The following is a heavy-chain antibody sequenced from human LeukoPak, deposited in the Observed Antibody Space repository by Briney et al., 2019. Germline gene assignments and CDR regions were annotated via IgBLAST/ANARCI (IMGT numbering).Heavy chain of an antibody. CDR1: GYTFTSYY. J-gene: IGHJ4*02. CDR3: ARGVIGQARFGSYFDY. Sequence: ASVKVSCKASGYTFTSYYMHWVRQAPGQGLEWMGIINPSGGSTSYAQKFQGRVTMTRDMSTSTVYMELSSLRSEDTAVYYCARGVIGQARFGSYFDYWGQGTLVTVSS. D-gene: IGHD3-10*01. CDR2: INPSGGST. V-gene: IGHV1-46*01.